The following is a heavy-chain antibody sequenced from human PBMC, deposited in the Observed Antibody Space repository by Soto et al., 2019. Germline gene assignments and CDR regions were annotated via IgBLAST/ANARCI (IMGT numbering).Heavy chain of an antibody. V-gene: IGHV3-30*18. J-gene: IGHJ6*02. D-gene: IGHD6-19*01. CDR1: GFTFSSYG. CDR3: AKAAEDSSGWYFIDYYYGMDV. CDR2: ISYDGSNK. Sequence: QVQLVESGGGVVQPGRSLRLSCAASGFTFSSYGMHWVRQAPGKGLEWVAVISYDGSNKYYADSVKGRFTISRDNSKNTLYLQMNSLRAEDTAVYYCAKAAEDSSGWYFIDYYYGMDVWGQGTTVTVSS.